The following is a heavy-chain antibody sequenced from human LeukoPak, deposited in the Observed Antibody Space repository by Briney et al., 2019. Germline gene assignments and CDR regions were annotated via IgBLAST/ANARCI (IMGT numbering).Heavy chain of an antibody. CDR1: GGSFSGYY. CDR3: ARGPGGSYLFDY. V-gene: IGHV4-34*01. J-gene: IGHJ4*02. Sequence: SETLSLTCAVYGGSFSGYYWSWIRQPPGKGLEWIGEINHSGSTNYNPSLKSRVTISVDTSKNQFSLKLSSVTAADTAVYYCARGPGGSYLFDYWGQGTLVTVSS. D-gene: IGHD3-16*02. CDR2: INHSGST.